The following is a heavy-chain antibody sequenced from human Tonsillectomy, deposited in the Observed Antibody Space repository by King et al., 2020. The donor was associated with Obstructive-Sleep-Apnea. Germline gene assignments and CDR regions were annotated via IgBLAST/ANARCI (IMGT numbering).Heavy chain of an antibody. Sequence: VQLVESGGGVVQPGRSLRLSCAASGFTFSTYEMHWVRQAPGKGLEWGAVISYDGSDKYYADSVKGRFPISRDNSKNTLPLQMNTPTTEDTAVFYCATYGDYPGSSFDYWGQGTLVTVSS. CDR3: ATYGDYPGSSFDY. J-gene: IGHJ4*02. CDR1: GFTFSTYE. D-gene: IGHD4-17*01. CDR2: ISYDGSDK. V-gene: IGHV3-30*04.